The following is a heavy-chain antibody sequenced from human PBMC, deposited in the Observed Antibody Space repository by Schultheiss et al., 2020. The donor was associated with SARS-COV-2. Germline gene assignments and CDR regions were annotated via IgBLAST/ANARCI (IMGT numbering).Heavy chain of an antibody. J-gene: IGHJ6*03. D-gene: IGHD6-25*01. CDR1: GFTFSNAW. CDR3: ARGGGRLAVLYMDV. Sequence: GGSLRLSCAASGFTFSNAWMNWVRQAPGKGLVWVSRINSDGSSTSYADSVKGRFTISRDNAKNTLYLQMNSLRAEDTAVYYCARGGGRLAVLYMDVWGKGTTVTVSS. V-gene: IGHV3-74*01. CDR2: INSDGSST.